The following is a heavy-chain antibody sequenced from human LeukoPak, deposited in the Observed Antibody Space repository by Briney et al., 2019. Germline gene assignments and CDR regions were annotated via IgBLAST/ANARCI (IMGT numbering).Heavy chain of an antibody. J-gene: IGHJ5*02. CDR3: ARHTVWYCSSTSCSTIWDWFDP. V-gene: IGHV4-39*01. Sequence: PSETLSLTCSVSGGSISSSLYFWGWLRQPPGKGLEWIGNIYYTGTTYYKPSFNSRVTILVDTSKNQFSLKLRSVTAADTAVYYCARHTVWYCSSTSCSTIWDWFDPWGQGTLVTVSS. D-gene: IGHD2-2*02. CDR1: GGSISSSLYF. CDR2: IYYTGTT.